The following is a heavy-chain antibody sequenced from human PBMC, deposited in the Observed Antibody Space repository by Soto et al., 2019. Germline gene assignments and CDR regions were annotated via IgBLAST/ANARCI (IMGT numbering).Heavy chain of an antibody. Sequence: GESLKNACKGSGDSLTSYWISWVRQMPGKGLEWMGRIDPSDSYTNYSPSFQGHGTISADKSISTAYLQWSSLKASDTSMYYCARLAWLRSLSGMAVWGQGTTVTV. V-gene: IGHV5-10-1*01. CDR3: ARLAWLRSLSGMAV. CDR1: GDSLTSYW. D-gene: IGHD5-12*01. CDR2: IDPSDSYT. J-gene: IGHJ6*02.